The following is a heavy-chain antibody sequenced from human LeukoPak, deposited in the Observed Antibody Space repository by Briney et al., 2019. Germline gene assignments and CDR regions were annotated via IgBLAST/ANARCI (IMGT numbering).Heavy chain of an antibody. Sequence: PGGSLRLSCAASGFTFSSYGMHWVRQAPGKGLEWVAVISYDGSNKYYADSVKGRFTISRDNSKNTLYLQMNSLRAEDTAVYYCAKDLSHPSATGRPGIMSYWGQGTLVTVSS. CDR1: GFTFSSYG. V-gene: IGHV3-30*18. CDR3: AKDLSHPSATGRPGIMSY. CDR2: ISYDGSNK. J-gene: IGHJ4*02. D-gene: IGHD6-13*01.